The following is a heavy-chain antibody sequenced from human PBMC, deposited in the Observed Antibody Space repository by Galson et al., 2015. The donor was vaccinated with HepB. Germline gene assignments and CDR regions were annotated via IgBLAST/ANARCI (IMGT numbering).Heavy chain of an antibody. CDR3: ARGRSWIQLPYYFDF. CDR1: GFTFSSYT. J-gene: IGHJ4*02. Sequence: SLRLSCAASGFTFSSYTMNWVRQAPGKGLEWVSSIGSTRSYMYYADSLKGRFTISRDNAKNSLYLQMNSLRAEDTAVYYCARGRSWIQLPYYFDFWGQGTLVTVSS. V-gene: IGHV3-21*01. CDR2: IGSTRSYM. D-gene: IGHD5-18*01.